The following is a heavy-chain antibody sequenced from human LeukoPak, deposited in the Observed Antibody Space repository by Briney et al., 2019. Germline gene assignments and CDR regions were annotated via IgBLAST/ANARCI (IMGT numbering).Heavy chain of an antibody. V-gene: IGHV4-59*01. CDR3: ARVVGATLDVWFDP. CDR2: IYYSGST. J-gene: IGHJ5*02. D-gene: IGHD1-26*01. CDR1: GGSIGSYY. Sequence: PSETLSLTCTVSGGSIGSYYWSWIRQPPGKGLEWIGYIYYSGSTNYNPSLKSRVTISVDTSKNQFSLKLSSVTAADTAVYYRARVVGATLDVWFDPWGQGTLVTVSS.